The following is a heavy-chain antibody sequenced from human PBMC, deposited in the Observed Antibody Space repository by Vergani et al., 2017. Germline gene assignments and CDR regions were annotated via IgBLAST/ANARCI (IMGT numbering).Heavy chain of an antibody. CDR1: GGSISSYY. Sequence: QVQLQESGPGLVKPSETLSLTCTVSGGSISSYYWSWIRQPPGKGLEWIGYTYYSGSTNYNPSLKSRVTISVDTSKNQFSLKLSSVTAADTAVYYCARDRVGAVNWFDPWGQGTLVTVSS. D-gene: IGHD1-26*01. CDR3: ARDRVGAVNWFDP. CDR2: TYYSGST. V-gene: IGHV4-59*01. J-gene: IGHJ5*02.